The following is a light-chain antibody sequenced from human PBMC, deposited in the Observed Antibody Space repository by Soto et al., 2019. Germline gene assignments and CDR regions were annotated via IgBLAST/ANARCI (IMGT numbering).Light chain of an antibody. Sequence: IEMTQSPATLSGSAGERATVACRASQSVSSNLAWYQQKPGQAPRLLIYGASTRATGIPARFSGSGSGTEFTLPISSLQSEDFPLYYCQQYNDWPPVTFGQGTKVE. CDR2: GAS. CDR1: QSVSSN. V-gene: IGKV3-15*01. J-gene: IGKJ1*01. CDR3: QQYNDWPPVT.